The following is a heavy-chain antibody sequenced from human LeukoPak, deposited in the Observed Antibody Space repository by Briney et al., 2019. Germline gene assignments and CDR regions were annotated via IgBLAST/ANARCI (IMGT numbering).Heavy chain of an antibody. D-gene: IGHD1-26*01. J-gene: IGHJ4*02. CDR3: AAHSGSSITLDY. CDR1: GGTFSSYA. CDR2: IIPIFGTA. V-gene: IGHV1-69*05. Sequence: SVKVSCKASGGTFSSYAISWVRQAPGQGLERMGGIIPIFGTANYAQKFQGRVTITTDESTSTAYMELSSLRSEDTAVYYCAAHSGSSITLDYWGQGTLVTVSS.